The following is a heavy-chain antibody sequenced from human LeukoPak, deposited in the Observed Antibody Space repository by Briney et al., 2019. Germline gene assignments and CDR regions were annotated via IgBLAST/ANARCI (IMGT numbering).Heavy chain of an antibody. V-gene: IGHV3-48*01. CDR3: ARDHNWNYVAGYFDY. CDR1: GFTFSSYS. CDR2: ISSSSSTI. D-gene: IGHD1-7*01. Sequence: GGSLRLSCAASGFTFSSYSMNWVRQAPGKGLGWVSYISSSSSTIYYADSVKGRFTISRDNAKNSLYLQMNSLRAEDTAVYYCARDHNWNYVAGYFDYWGQGTLVTVSS. J-gene: IGHJ4*02.